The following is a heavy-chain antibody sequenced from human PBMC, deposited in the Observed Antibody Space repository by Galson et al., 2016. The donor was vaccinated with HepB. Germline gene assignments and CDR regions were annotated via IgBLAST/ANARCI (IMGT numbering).Heavy chain of an antibody. D-gene: IGHD1-26*01. Sequence: SVKVSCKASGYTFTTYGIAWVRQAPGQGLEWMGWINPNDGNRNYAQKFQGRVTMTTDTSTGTAYMELRSLRSDDTAVYYCARDTSFIGGDSWGQGTPVTVSS. CDR1: GYTFTTYG. J-gene: IGHJ4*02. CDR3: ARDTSFIGGDS. V-gene: IGHV1-18*01. CDR2: INPNDGNR.